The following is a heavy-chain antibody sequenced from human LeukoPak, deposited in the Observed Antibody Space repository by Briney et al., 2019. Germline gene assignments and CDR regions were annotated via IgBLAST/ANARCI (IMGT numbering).Heavy chain of an antibody. J-gene: IGHJ5*02. CDR2: ISNDGGGT. V-gene: IGHV3-23*01. Sequence: GGSLRLSCEVSEFPFSVYAMAWVRQAPGQGLEWVSAISNDGGGTNYADFVKGRFTISRDNSKNTLFLQMNSLRAEDTALYYCAKGSSGYFVDLWGQGTLVIVSS. D-gene: IGHD3-22*01. CDR1: EFPFSVYA. CDR3: AKGSSGYFVDL.